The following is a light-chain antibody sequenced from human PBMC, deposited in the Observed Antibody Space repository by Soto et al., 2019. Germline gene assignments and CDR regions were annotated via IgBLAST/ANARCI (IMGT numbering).Light chain of an antibody. J-gene: IGLJ2*01. CDR1: SSNIGTYT. CDR2: TYD. V-gene: IGLV1-44*01. CDR3: AAWDDRVNGVV. Sequence: QLVLTQPPSVSGTPGQSITISCSGSSSNIGTYTLNWYQQLPGTAPKLLFSTYDQRPSAVAARCSGATSGTSAALAIRGLQSEDEADYYCAAWDDRVNGVVFGGGTQLTVL.